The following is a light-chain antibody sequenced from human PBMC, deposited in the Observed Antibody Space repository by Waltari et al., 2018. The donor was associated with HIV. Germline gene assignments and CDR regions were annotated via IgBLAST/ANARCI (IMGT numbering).Light chain of an antibody. J-gene: IGKJ1*01. CDR2: GAS. Sequence: EIVLTQSPGTLSLSPGDRATVSCRASENITNKALAWYQQRRRHSPRLRIFGASTRATGIPDRFGGSGSGTDFTLTINRLEPQDFAMFHCKQYSRAPQTFGQGTTVEVK. CDR1: ENITNKA. V-gene: IGKV3-20*01. CDR3: KQYSRAPQT.